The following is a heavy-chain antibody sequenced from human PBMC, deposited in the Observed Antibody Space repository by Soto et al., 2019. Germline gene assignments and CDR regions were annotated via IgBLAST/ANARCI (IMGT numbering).Heavy chain of an antibody. CDR1: GVSISSYF. V-gene: IGHV4-59*01. D-gene: IGHD6-25*01. Sequence: SETLSLTCSVSGVSISSYFWSWIRQAPGRGLEWIGYTYHRGSTIYSPSLRSRVAISLDTSENQFSLKVNSVTAADTAVYYCARIGGYHGPLDYWGQGTPVTVSS. J-gene: IGHJ4*02. CDR2: TYHRGST. CDR3: ARIGGYHGPLDY.